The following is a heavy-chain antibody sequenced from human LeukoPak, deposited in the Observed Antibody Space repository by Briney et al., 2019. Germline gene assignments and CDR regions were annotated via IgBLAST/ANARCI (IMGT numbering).Heavy chain of an antibody. CDR3: AKVSVSSGWYNAFDY. V-gene: IGHV3-23*01. J-gene: IGHJ4*02. D-gene: IGHD6-19*01. CDR2: ISGSGGST. CDR1: GFTFSSYA. Sequence: GGSLRLSCAASGFTFSSYAMSWVRQAPGKGLEWVSAISGSGGSTYYADSVKGRFTISRDNSKNTLYLQMNSLRAEDTAVYYCAKVSVSSGWYNAFDYWGQGTLVTVSS.